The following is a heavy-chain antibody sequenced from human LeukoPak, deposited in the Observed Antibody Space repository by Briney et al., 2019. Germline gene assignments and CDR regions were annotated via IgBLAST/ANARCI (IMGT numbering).Heavy chain of an antibody. Sequence: ASVHVSCKASGYTFTSYGISWVRQAPGQGLVWMGWISAYNGNTNYAQKFQGRVTMTTDTSTSTAYMELRSLRSDDTAVYYCAREWTGYYAFDYWGQGTLVTASP. V-gene: IGHV1-18*04. CDR2: ISAYNGNT. CDR1: GYTFTSYG. CDR3: AREWTGYYAFDY. J-gene: IGHJ4*02. D-gene: IGHD3/OR15-3a*01.